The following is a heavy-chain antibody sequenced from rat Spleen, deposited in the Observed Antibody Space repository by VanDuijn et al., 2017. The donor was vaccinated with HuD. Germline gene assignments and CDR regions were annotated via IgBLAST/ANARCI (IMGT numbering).Heavy chain of an antibody. D-gene: IGHD1-9*01. CDR1: RFNFSDYY. V-gene: IGHV5-29*01. J-gene: IGHJ2*01. Sequence: EVRLVESGGGLVQPGRSLKLSCAASRFNFSDYYMAWVRQAPTKGLEWVATISYDGSNTYYRDSVRGRFTISRDNVKSTLYLQMDSLRSEDTATYYCARRGGTYYGYPYYFDYWGQGVMVTVSS. CDR3: ARRGGTYYGYPYYFDY. CDR2: ISYDGSNT.